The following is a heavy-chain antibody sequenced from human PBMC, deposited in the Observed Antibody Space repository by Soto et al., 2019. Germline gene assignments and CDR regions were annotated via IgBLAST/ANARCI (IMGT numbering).Heavy chain of an antibody. D-gene: IGHD1-26*01. J-gene: IGHJ4*02. CDR3: ARGGGSDSFDY. CDR1: GASITFGGYS. CDR2: INHLETT. Sequence: QLQLHESGSGLVKPSQTLSLTCTVSGASITFGGYSWSWIRPTPGKGLEWIGYINHLETTFYNPSFNSRLTLSIDRSKNQFSLKLHSMAAEDRAGYFCARGGGSDSFDYWGQGSLVTVSS. V-gene: IGHV4-30-2*01.